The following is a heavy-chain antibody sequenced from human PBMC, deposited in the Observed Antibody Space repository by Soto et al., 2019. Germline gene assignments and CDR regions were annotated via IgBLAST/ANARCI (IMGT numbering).Heavy chain of an antibody. CDR3: AQDPRYGDSPTIFDY. Sequence: VQLLESGGGLVQPGGSLRLSCAASGFTFSSYAMSWVRQAPGKGLEWVSAISGSGGSTYYADSVKGRFTISRDNSKNTLYLQMDSLRAEDRAVYYCAQDPRYGDSPTIFDYWGQGTLVPVSS. CDR2: ISGSGGST. CDR1: GFTFSSYA. D-gene: IGHD4-17*01. V-gene: IGHV3-23*01. J-gene: IGHJ4*02.